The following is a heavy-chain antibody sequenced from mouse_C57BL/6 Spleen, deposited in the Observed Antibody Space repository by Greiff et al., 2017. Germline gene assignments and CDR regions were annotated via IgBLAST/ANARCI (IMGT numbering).Heavy chain of an antibody. Sequence: VQLQQSGPELVKPGASVKISCKASGYAFSSSWMNWVKQRPGKGLEWIGRIYPGDGDTNYNGKFKGKATLTADKSSSTAYMQLSSLTSEDSAVYFCASSYSNYGDYWGQGTTLTVSS. CDR1: GYAFSSSW. CDR2: IYPGDGDT. J-gene: IGHJ2*01. V-gene: IGHV1-82*01. D-gene: IGHD2-5*01. CDR3: ASSYSNYGDY.